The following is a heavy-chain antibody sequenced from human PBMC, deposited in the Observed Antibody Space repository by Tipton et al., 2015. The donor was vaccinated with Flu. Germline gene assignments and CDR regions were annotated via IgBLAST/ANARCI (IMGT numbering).Heavy chain of an antibody. D-gene: IGHD3-3*01. J-gene: IGHJ5*02. V-gene: IGHV3-73*01. CDR1: GFTFSGSA. CDR2: IRSKANSYAT. CDR3: TRPADFTTGFDP. Sequence: GSLRLSCAASGFTFSGSAMHWIRQASGKGLEWVGRIRSKANSYATAYAASVKGRFTISRDDSKNTAYLQMNSLKTEDTAVYYCTRPADFTTGFDPWGQGTLVTVSS.